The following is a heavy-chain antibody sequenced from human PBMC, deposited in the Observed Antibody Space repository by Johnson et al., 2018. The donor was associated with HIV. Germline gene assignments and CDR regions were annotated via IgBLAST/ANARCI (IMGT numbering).Heavy chain of an antibody. V-gene: IGHV3-33*03. D-gene: IGHD6-25*01. Sequence: QVQLVESGGGVVQPGRSLRLSCTASGFTFSTYGMHWVRQAPGKGLEWVALIWYDGSDKYYADSVKGRFTIPRDNSKNMLYLQMNSLRAEDTAVYYCAKDKRPTAIPQRAFDICGQGTMVTVSS. CDR3: AKDKRPTAIPQRAFDI. CDR1: GFTFSTYG. J-gene: IGHJ3*02. CDR2: IWYDGSDK.